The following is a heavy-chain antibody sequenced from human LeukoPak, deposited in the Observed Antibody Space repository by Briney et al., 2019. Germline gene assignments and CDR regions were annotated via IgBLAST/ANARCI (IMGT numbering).Heavy chain of an antibody. Sequence: SETLSLTCTVSGGSISSGGYYWSWIRQHPGKGLEWIGYIYYSGSTYYNPSLKSRVTISVDTSKNQFSLKLSSVTAADTAVYYCARHLSKTYPRIAAAGYWGQGTLVTVSS. J-gene: IGHJ4*02. V-gene: IGHV4-31*03. CDR3: ARHLSKTYPRIAAAGY. CDR1: GGSISSGGYY. CDR2: IYYSGST. D-gene: IGHD6-13*01.